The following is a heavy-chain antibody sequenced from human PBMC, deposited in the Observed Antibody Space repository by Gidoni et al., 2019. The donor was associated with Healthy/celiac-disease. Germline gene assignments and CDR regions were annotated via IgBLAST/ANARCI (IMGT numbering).Heavy chain of an antibody. CDR2: IYSGSST. J-gene: IGHJ4*02. D-gene: IGHD3-22*01. V-gene: IGHV3-53*04. Sequence: EVQLVGSGGGLVQPGGSLRVSCAASGFTVSSNYLSWVRRAPGKGLEWVSVIYSGSSTYYADSVKGRFTIARHNSKNTLYLQMNSLRAEDTAVYYCARATVASGYYGYWGQGTLVTVSS. CDR1: GFTVSSNY. CDR3: ARATVASGYYGY.